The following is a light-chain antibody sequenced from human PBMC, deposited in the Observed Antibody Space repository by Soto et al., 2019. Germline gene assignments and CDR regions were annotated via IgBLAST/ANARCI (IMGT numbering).Light chain of an antibody. CDR3: QQSYSTPRT. V-gene: IGKV1-39*01. CDR1: QRISTH. J-gene: IGKJ1*01. CDR2: AAS. Sequence: DIQMTQSPSSLSASVGDSVPIPCRTSQRISTHLNWYQQRPGKAPNLLIYAASSLHSGVPSRFSGSGSGTDFTLTIRSLQPEDFATYYCQQSYSTPRTFGQGTKVDI.